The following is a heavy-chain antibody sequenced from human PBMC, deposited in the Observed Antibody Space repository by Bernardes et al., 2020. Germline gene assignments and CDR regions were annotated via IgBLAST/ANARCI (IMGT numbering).Heavy chain of an antibody. CDR1: GSTFSDYY. CDR3: ARESRYSSSSFILDY. D-gene: IGHD6-6*01. V-gene: IGHV3-11*06. J-gene: IGHJ4*02. CDR2: ISNGGGRYT. Sequence: GGSLRLSCAASGSTFSDYYMNWIRQAPVKGLEWVSYISNGGGRYTNYADSVKGRFTISRDVAKNSLYLQMNSLRAEDTAVYYCARESRYSSSSFILDYWGQGTLVTVSS.